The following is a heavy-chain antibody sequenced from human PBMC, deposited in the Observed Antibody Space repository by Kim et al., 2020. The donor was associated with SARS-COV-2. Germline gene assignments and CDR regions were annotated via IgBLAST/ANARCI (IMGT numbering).Heavy chain of an antibody. CDR1: GGSISSYY. Sequence: SETLSLTCTVSGGSISSYYWSWIRQPAGKGLEWIGRIYTSGSTNYNPSLKSRVTMSVDTSKNQFSLKLSSVTAADTAVYYCASGGLRFLEWFPKYWGQGTLVTVSS. V-gene: IGHV4-4*07. J-gene: IGHJ4*02. CDR2: IYTSGST. D-gene: IGHD3-3*01. CDR3: ASGGLRFLEWFPKY.